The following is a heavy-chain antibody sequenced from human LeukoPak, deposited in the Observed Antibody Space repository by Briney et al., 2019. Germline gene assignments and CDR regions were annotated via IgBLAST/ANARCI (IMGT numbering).Heavy chain of an antibody. CDR2: ISWNSGSI. CDR1: GFTFDDYA. CDR3: AKDLSPHYYDSSGYYPGAFDI. D-gene: IGHD3-22*01. V-gene: IGHV3-9*03. Sequence: GRSLRLSCAASGFTFDDYAMHWVRQAPGKGLEWVSGISWNSGSIGYADSVKGRFTISRDNAKNSLYLQMNSLRAEDMALYYCAKDLSPHYYDSSGYYPGAFDIWGQGTMVTVSS. J-gene: IGHJ3*02.